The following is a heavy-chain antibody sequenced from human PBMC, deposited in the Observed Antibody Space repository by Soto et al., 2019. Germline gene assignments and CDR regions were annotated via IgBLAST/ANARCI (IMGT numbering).Heavy chain of an antibody. D-gene: IGHD4-17*01. CDR2: ISYDGTKK. CDR3: ARGYGDYYFGLDV. V-gene: IGHV3-30*03. CDR1: GFTFSSYG. Sequence: QVQLVESGGGVVQPGRSLRLSCAVSGFTFSSYGMHWVRQAPGKGLEWVAFISYDGTKKYYADSVKGRFTISRDNSKNTLYLQMNGLRAEDTAVYYCARGYGDYYFGLDVWGQGTTVTVSS. J-gene: IGHJ6*02.